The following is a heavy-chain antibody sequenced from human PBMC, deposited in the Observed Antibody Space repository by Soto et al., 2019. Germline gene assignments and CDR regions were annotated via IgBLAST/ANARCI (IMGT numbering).Heavy chain of an antibody. CDR3: ASYDPLRGMDV. CDR1: GFTFSSYS. V-gene: IGHV3-21*01. D-gene: IGHD5-12*01. J-gene: IGHJ6*02. Sequence: TGGSLRLSCAASGFTFSSYSMNWVRQAPGKGLEWVSSISSSSSYIYYADSVKGRFTISRDNAKNSLYLQMNSLRAEDTAVYYCASYDPLRGMDVWGQGTTVTVSS. CDR2: ISSSSSYI.